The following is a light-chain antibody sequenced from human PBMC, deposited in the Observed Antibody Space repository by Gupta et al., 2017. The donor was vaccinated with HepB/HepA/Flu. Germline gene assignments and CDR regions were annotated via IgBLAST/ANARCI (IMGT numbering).Light chain of an antibody. V-gene: IGKV1-39*01. J-gene: IGKJ5*01. Sequence: DIQMTQSPSSLSASVGDRVTITCRASQSISSYLNWYQQKPGKAPKLLIYAASSLQSGVPSRFSGSGSGTDFTLTISSLQPEDFATYYCQQGDSTLITFGQGTRLEIK. CDR3: QQGDSTLIT. CDR1: QSISSY. CDR2: AAS.